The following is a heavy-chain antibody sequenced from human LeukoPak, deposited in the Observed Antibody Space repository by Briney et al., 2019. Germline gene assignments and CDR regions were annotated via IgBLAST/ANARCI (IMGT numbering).Heavy chain of an antibody. V-gene: IGHV4-59*12. CDR1: GGSISSYY. D-gene: IGHD3-10*01. CDR2: IYYSGST. Sequence: TSETLSLTCTVSGGSISSYYWSWIRQPPGKGLEWIGYIYYSGSTNYNPSLKSRVTISVGTSKNQFSLKLSSVTAADTAVYYCARDGVTMVRGVIRGGFDYWGQGTLVTVSS. J-gene: IGHJ4*02. CDR3: ARDGVTMVRGVIRGGFDY.